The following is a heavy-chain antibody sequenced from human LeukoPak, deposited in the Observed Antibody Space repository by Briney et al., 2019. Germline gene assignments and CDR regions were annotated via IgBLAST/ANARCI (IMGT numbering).Heavy chain of an antibody. J-gene: IGHJ4*02. CDR1: GYSFTNSW. CDR2: IYPGDSDT. V-gene: IGHV5-51*01. Sequence: GESLKISCKGSGYSFTNSWIGWVRQMPGKGLEWMGIIYPGDSDTRYSPSFQGQVTISADKSISTAYLQWNSLKASDTAMYYCARLTTVTTPFDYWGQGTLVTVSS. CDR3: ARLTTVTTPFDY. D-gene: IGHD4-17*01.